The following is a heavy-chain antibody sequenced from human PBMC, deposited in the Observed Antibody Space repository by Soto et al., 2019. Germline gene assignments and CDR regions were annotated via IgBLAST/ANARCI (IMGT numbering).Heavy chain of an antibody. V-gene: IGHV4-39*01. Sequence: QLQLQESGPGLVKPSETLSLTCTVSGGSISSSSYYWGWIRQPPGKGLEWIGSIYYSGSTYYNPSLKSRVTYSVDTSKNQFSLKLSSVTAADTAVYYCARPPLLWDYDSSGYYNVRAEYFQHWGQGTLVTVSS. D-gene: IGHD3-22*01. CDR3: ARPPLLWDYDSSGYYNVRAEYFQH. CDR1: GGSISSSSYY. CDR2: IYYSGST. J-gene: IGHJ1*01.